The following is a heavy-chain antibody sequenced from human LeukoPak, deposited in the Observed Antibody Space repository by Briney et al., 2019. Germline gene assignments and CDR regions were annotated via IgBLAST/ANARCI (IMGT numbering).Heavy chain of an antibody. D-gene: IGHD4-17*01. V-gene: IGHV4-30-4*01. CDR2: IHYSGST. CDR3: VRGRGTAVTTGNWFDP. J-gene: IGHJ5*02. CDR1: GSSISSGNYY. Sequence: SETLSLTCTVSGSSISSGNYYWNWIRQPPGKGLECIGYIHYSGSTYYNPSLKSRVTISVDTSKNQFSLKLSSVTAADTAVYYCVRGRGTAVTTGNWFDPWGQGTLVTVSS.